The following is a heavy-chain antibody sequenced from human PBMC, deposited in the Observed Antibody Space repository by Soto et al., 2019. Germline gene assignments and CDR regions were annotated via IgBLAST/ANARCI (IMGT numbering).Heavy chain of an antibody. CDR1: GYTLTELS. D-gene: IGHD2-15*01. V-gene: IGHV1-24*01. J-gene: IGHJ6*02. CDR3: ATADCSGGSCRKSPFTYGMDV. CDR2: FDPEDGET. Sequence: ASVKVSCKVSGYTLTELSMHWVRQAPGKGLEWMGGFDPEDGETIYAQKFQGRVTMTEDTSTDTAYMELSSLRSEDTAVYYCATADCSGGSCRKSPFTYGMDVWGQGTTVTVSS.